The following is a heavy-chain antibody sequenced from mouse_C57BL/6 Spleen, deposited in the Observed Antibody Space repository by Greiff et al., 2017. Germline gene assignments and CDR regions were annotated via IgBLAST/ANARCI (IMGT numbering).Heavy chain of an antibody. CDR2: IYPGDGDT. CDR3: ARCTYYSNPVGY. J-gene: IGHJ2*01. D-gene: IGHD2-5*01. Sequence: VQLQESGPELVKPGASVKISCKASGYAFSSSWMNWVKQRPGKGLEWIGRIYPGDGDTNYNGKFKGKATLTADKSSSTAYMQLSSLTSEDSAVYFCARCTYYSNPVGYWGQGTTRTVSS. V-gene: IGHV1-82*01. CDR1: GYAFSSSW.